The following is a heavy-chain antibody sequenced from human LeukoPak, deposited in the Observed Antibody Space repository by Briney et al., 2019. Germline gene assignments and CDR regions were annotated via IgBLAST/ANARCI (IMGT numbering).Heavy chain of an antibody. CDR1: GYTFTGYY. D-gene: IGHD2-21*02. CDR2: INPNSGGT. Sequence: ASVKVSCKASGYTFTGYYMHWVRQAPGQGLEWMGWINPNSGGTNYAQKFQGRVTMTRDTSLSTAYMELSRLRSDDTAVYYCARPRGGDPDPYYYYYYGMDVWGQGTTVTVSS. J-gene: IGHJ6*02. CDR3: ARPRGGDPDPYYYYYYGMDV. V-gene: IGHV1-2*02.